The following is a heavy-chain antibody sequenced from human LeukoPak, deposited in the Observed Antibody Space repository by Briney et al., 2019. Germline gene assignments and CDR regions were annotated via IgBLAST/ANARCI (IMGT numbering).Heavy chain of an antibody. D-gene: IGHD1-26*01. CDR2: ISYDGSNK. CDR1: GFTFSSYA. Sequence: GGSLRLSCAASGFTFSSYAMHWVRQAPGKGLEWVAVISYDGSNKYYADSVKARFTISRDNSKNTLYLHMNSLRAEDTAVYYCARDGSWEPGAFDIWGQGTMVTVSS. V-gene: IGHV3-30-3*01. CDR3: ARDGSWEPGAFDI. J-gene: IGHJ3*02.